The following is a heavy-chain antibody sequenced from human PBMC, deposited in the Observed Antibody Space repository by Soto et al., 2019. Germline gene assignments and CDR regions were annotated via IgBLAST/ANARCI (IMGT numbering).Heavy chain of an antibody. D-gene: IGHD2-2*01. CDR3: AKVHDIVVVPAAIPNPDY. V-gene: IGHV3-23*01. Sequence: GESLKISCAASGFTFSSYAMSWVRQAPGKGLEWVSAISGSGGSTYYADSVKGRFTISRDNSKNTLYLQMNSLRAEDTAVYYCAKVHDIVVVPAAIPNPDYWGQGTLVTVSS. CDR1: GFTFSSYA. J-gene: IGHJ4*02. CDR2: ISGSGGST.